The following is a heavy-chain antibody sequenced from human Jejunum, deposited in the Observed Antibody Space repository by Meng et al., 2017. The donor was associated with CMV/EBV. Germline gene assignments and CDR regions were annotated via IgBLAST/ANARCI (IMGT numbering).Heavy chain of an antibody. CDR1: LSIRTYW. J-gene: IGHJ5*02. D-gene: IGHD5-18*01. Sequence: LSIRTYWMHWVRQATGKGRVWVSRINSDGSTTNYADSVKGRFTISRDNAKNTLYLQMNSLRAEDTAVYYCARGKFQSVGIVYSYFDPWGQGALVTVSS. V-gene: IGHV3-74*01. CDR2: INSDGSTT. CDR3: ARGKFQSVGIVYSYFDP.